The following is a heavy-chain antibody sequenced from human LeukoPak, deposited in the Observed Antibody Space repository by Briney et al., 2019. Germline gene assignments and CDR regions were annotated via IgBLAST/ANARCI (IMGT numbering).Heavy chain of an antibody. D-gene: IGHD1-26*01. CDR2: IHNSGGT. CDR3: VRDWEGFNFDI. J-gene: IGHJ3*02. V-gene: IGHV4-59*02. Sequence: SETLSLICTVSGGSVRSYYWRWIRQPPGEGLEWIAYIHNSGGTNYNPSLKSRVTISVDTSKNQFSLKLRSVTAADTAVYYCVRDWEGFNFDIWGQGTMVTVSS. CDR1: GGSVRSYY.